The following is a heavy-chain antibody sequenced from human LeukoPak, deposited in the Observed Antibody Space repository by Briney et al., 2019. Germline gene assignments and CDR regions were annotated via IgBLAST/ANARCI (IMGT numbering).Heavy chain of an antibody. J-gene: IGHJ4*02. CDR3: ARSSTGGPHS. Sequence: GGSLRLSCAASGFIFSNYWMSWVRQAPGKGLEWVANIKDESEKYYVDSVKGRFTISRDNAKNSLYLQMNSLRVDDTAAYYCARSSTGGPHSWGQGTLVTVSS. CDR2: IKDESEK. D-gene: IGHD2-8*02. V-gene: IGHV3-7*01. CDR1: GFIFSNYW.